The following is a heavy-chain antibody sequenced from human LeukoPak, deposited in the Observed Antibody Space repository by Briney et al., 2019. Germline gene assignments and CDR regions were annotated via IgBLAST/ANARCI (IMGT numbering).Heavy chain of an antibody. J-gene: IGHJ4*02. CDR3: AKGAYYHGSGRYFDY. CDR2: ISGSGGAT. Sequence: GGSLRLSCAASGFTFSSYAMNWVRQAPGKGLEWVSAISGSGGATYYADSVKGRFTMSRDNSKNTLYLQMNSLRAEDTPVYYCAKGAYYHGSGRYFDYWGQGTLVTVSS. CDR1: GFTFSSYA. D-gene: IGHD3-10*01. V-gene: IGHV3-23*01.